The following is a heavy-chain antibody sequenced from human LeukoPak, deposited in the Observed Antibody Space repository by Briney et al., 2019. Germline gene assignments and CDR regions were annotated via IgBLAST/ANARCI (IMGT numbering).Heavy chain of an antibody. J-gene: IGHJ4*02. CDR3: ARGYRTFDY. V-gene: IGHV3-11*04. Sequence: GGSLRLSCAASGFTFSAYYMSWIRQAPGKNLEWLSYITDDSGTTRYADSVKGRFTISRDNAQNSLFLQMNSLRAEDTAMYFCARGYRTFDYWGQGTLVTVSS. D-gene: IGHD5-18*01. CDR1: GFTFSAYY. CDR2: ITDDSGTT.